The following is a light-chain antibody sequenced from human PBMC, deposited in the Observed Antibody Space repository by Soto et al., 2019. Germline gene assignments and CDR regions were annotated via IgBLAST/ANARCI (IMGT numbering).Light chain of an antibody. CDR1: QSVRSN. Sequence: EIVMTQSPATLSVSPGERATLSCRASQSVRSNLAWYQQKPGQAPRLLIYGASTSATGIPARFSGSGSGTESTLTISSLQSEDFAVYYCQHYNNWPPYTFGQGTKLEIK. V-gene: IGKV3-15*01. CDR3: QHYNNWPPYT. J-gene: IGKJ2*01. CDR2: GAS.